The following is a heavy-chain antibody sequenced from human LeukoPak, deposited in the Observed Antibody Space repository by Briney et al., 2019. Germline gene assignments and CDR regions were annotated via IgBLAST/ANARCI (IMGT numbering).Heavy chain of an antibody. Sequence: PSETPSLTCSVSGDSVSRSDSYWDWIRQPPGTGLEWLGTIYYSGRTYYSPSLKSRVTMSVDPSNNQFSLTLRPVTAADTAVYYCARRRYYDGSGYLEWGQGTLLSVSS. J-gene: IGHJ1*01. CDR1: GDSVSRSDSY. D-gene: IGHD3-22*01. V-gene: IGHV4-39*01. CDR2: IYYSGRT. CDR3: ARRRYYDGSGYLE.